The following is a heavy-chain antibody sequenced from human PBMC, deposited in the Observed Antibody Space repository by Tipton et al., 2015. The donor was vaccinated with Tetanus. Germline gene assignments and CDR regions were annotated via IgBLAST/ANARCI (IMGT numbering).Heavy chain of an antibody. CDR2: VFDSGTS. CDR1: GASFSGSY. D-gene: IGHD2-2*01. J-gene: IGHJ4*02. V-gene: IGHV4-34*12. Sequence: LRLSCAVYGASFSGSYWTWIRQPPGKGLEWIGSVFDSGTSYYNPSLKSRVTISVDTSKNHFSLRLSSVTAAETAVYYCAEGRRFCSSNSCHEYYFDSWGRGTLVTVSS. CDR3: AEGRRFCSSNSCHEYYFDS.